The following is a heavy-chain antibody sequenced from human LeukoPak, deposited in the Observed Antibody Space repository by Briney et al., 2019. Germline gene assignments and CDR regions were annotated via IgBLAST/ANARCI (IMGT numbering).Heavy chain of an antibody. D-gene: IGHD3-22*01. CDR3: ARTMARITMIVVVIDDYYYFDY. Sequence: GGSLRLSCAASGFTFSSYWMSWVRQAPGKGLEWVANIKQDGSEKYYVDSVKGRFTISRDNAKNSLYLQMNSLRAEDTAVYYCARTMARITMIVVVIDDYYYFDYWGQGTLVTVSS. J-gene: IGHJ4*02. CDR2: IKQDGSEK. V-gene: IGHV3-7*01. CDR1: GFTFSSYW.